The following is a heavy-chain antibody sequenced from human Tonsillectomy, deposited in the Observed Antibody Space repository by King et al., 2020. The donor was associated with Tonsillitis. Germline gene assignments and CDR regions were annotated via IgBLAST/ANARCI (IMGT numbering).Heavy chain of an antibody. Sequence: VQLVESGGGVVQPGRSLRLSCAASGFTFSNYAMHWGRQAPGKGLEGVAILSYDGSNKHYADSVKGRFTISRDNSKNTLYLQMNSLSAEDTAVYYCARDYSSGWYYFDYWGQGTLVTVSS. D-gene: IGHD6-19*01. CDR3: ARDYSSGWYYFDY. CDR1: GFTFSNYA. V-gene: IGHV3-30*01. CDR2: LSYDGSNK. J-gene: IGHJ4*02.